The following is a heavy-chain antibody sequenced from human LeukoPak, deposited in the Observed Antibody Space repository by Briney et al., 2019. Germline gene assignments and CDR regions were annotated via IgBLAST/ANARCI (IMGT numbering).Heavy chain of an antibody. V-gene: IGHV3-15*01. Sequence: GGSLRLSCAASGFTFTNAWMSWVRQAPGKGLEWVGRIKNKGESETTDYAAPVKGRFTISRDDSENTLFLQMHSLETEDTALYYCVWNSEHYFDFWGQGSPVTVSS. CDR3: VWNSEHYFDF. D-gene: IGHD1-7*01. CDR1: GFTFTNAW. CDR2: IKNKGESETT. J-gene: IGHJ4*02.